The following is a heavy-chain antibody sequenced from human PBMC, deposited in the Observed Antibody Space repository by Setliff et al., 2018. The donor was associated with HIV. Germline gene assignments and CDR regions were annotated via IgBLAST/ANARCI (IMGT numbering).Heavy chain of an antibody. CDR1: GYTFTSYD. J-gene: IGHJ3*02. D-gene: IGHD3-10*01. V-gene: IGHV1-8*01. CDR2: MNPNSGNT. Sequence: ASVKVSCKASGYTFTSYDINWVRQATGQGLEWMGWMNPNSGNTGYAQKFQGRVTMTRNTSISTAYMELSSLRSEDTAVYYCARGPYAEWFGESLDAFDIWGQGTMVTVSS. CDR3: ARGPYAEWFGESLDAFDI.